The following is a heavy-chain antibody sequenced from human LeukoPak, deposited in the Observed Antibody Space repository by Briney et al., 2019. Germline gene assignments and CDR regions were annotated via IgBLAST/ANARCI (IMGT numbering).Heavy chain of an antibody. CDR1: GFTFSSYG. CDR3: ARGPYSSSWEIDWFDP. Sequence: PGGSLRLSCAASGFTFSSYGMHWVRQAPGKGLEWVAVIWYDGSNKYYADSVKGRFTISRDNSKNTLYLQMNSLRAEDTAVYYCARGPYSSSWEIDWFDPWGQGTLVTVSS. CDR2: IWYDGSNK. V-gene: IGHV3-33*01. J-gene: IGHJ5*02. D-gene: IGHD6-13*01.